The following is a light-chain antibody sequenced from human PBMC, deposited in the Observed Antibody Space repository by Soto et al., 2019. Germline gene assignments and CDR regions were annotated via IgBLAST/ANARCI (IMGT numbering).Light chain of an antibody. CDR2: DVI. V-gene: IGLV2-11*01. J-gene: IGLJ2*01. CDR1: RSDVGGYDY. Sequence: QSVLTQPRSVSGSPGQSVTISCTGTRSDVGGYDYVSWYQQYPGKAPKLMIYDVIKRPSGVPDRFSGSKSGNTASLTISGLQSEDEANYYCSSNEGSYNVLFGGGTKLTAL. CDR3: SSNEGSYNVL.